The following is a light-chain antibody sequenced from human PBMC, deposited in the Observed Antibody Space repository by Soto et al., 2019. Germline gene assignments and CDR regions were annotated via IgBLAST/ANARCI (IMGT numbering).Light chain of an antibody. CDR1: ENIFSY. CDR3: QQSYSTPLT. J-gene: IGKJ4*01. V-gene: IGKV1-39*01. Sequence: DIQMTQSPSSLSASVGDRVTITCRASENIFSYVNWYQQKSGNAPKLLIFGTSSLHSGVPSGFRGSGSGTDFTLTISSLQPEDFATYYCQQSYSTPLTFGGGTKVDIK. CDR2: GTS.